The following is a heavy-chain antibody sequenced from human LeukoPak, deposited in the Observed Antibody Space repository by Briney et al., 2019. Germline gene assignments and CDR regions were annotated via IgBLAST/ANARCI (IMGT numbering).Heavy chain of an antibody. CDR2: ISSNGGST. CDR3: ARVQFGTFDP. Sequence: GGSLRLSCAASGFTFSSYEMNWVRQAPGKGLEYVSAISSNGGSTYYANSVKGRFTISRDNSKNTLYLQMGSLRAEDMAVYYCARVQFGTFDPWGQGTLVTVSS. V-gene: IGHV3-64*01. J-gene: IGHJ5*02. CDR1: GFTFSSYE. D-gene: IGHD1-14*01.